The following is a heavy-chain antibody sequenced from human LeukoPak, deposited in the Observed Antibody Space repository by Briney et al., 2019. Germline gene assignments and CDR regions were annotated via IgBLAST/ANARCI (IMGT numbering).Heavy chain of an antibody. Sequence: GGSLRLSCAASGFTFSSYSMNWVRQAPGKGLEWVSYISSSSTIYYADSVKGRFTISRDSAKNSLYLQMNSLRDEDTAVYCCARDPLGSSYYYGMDVWGQGTTVTVSS. D-gene: IGHD1-26*01. CDR1: GFTFSSYS. J-gene: IGHJ6*02. CDR2: ISSSSTI. V-gene: IGHV3-48*02. CDR3: ARDPLGSSYYYGMDV.